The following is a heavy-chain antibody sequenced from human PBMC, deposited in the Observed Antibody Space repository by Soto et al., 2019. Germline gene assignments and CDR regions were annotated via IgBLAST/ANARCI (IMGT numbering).Heavy chain of an antibody. V-gene: IGHV4-61*01. J-gene: IGHJ6*02. CDR3: ARLTIFGVVSNYYYYGMDV. CDR1: GGSVSSGSYY. D-gene: IGHD3-3*01. Sequence: SSETLSLTCTVSGGSVSSGSYYWSWIRQPLGKGLEWIGYIYYSGSTNYNPSLKSRVTISVDTSKNQFSLKLSSVTAADTAVYYCARLTIFGVVSNYYYYGMDVWGQGTTVTVSS. CDR2: IYYSGST.